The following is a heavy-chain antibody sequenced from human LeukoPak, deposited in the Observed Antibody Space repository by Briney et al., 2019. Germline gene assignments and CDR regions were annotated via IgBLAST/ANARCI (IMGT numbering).Heavy chain of an antibody. V-gene: IGHV4-61*01. CDR2: IHYSGST. J-gene: IGHJ4*02. Sequence: ASETPSLTCTVSGGSVSGGNYYCSWIRQSPGKGLEWIGYIHYSGSTVYNPSLKSRVTMSIDTSKNQFSLNLSSATAADTAVYYCTRTGSTGGYWGQGTLVTVSS. CDR1: GGSVSGGNYY. D-gene: IGHD1-7*01. CDR3: TRTGSTGGY.